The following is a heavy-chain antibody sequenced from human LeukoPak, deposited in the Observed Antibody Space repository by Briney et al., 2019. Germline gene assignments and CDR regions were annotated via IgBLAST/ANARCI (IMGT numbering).Heavy chain of an antibody. D-gene: IGHD4/OR15-4a*01. CDR1: GFTFSSHA. CDR2: VSDSGDGS. Sequence: GGSLRLSCAASGFTFSSHAMSWVRQAPEKGPEWVSAVSDSGDGSYYAESVKGRFIISRDDSRNTLYLQMNSLRAEDSAVYYCARDSPVLTLWGQGTLSPSPQ. CDR3: ARDSPVLTL. V-gene: IGHV3-23*01. J-gene: IGHJ4*02.